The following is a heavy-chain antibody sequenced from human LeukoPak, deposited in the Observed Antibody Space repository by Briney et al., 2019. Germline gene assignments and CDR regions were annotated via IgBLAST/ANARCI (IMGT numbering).Heavy chain of an antibody. D-gene: IGHD3-9*01. Sequence: GESLKISCKGSGYSFTSYWIGWVRQMPGKGLEWMGIIYPDDSDTRYSPSFQGQVTISADKSISTAYLQWSSLKASDTAMYYCARGPHYDILTGYYTNFDYWGQGTLVTVSS. CDR1: GYSFTSYW. CDR2: IYPDDSDT. J-gene: IGHJ4*02. V-gene: IGHV5-51*01. CDR3: ARGPHYDILTGYYTNFDY.